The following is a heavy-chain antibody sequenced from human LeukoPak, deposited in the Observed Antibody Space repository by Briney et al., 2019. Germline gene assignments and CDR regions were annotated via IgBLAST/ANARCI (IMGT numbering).Heavy chain of an antibody. D-gene: IGHD6-13*01. CDR1: GFIFGDYA. Sequence: PGGSLRLSCTASGFIFGDYAMSWVRQASEKGLEWVAFIRSTAYGATTEYAASVKDRFTISRDDSKRIAYLQMNSLKTDDTAVYYCTRGVYQLLYLDYWGQGALVTVSS. J-gene: IGHJ4*02. V-gene: IGHV3-49*04. CDR2: IRSTAYGATT. CDR3: TRGVYQLLYLDY.